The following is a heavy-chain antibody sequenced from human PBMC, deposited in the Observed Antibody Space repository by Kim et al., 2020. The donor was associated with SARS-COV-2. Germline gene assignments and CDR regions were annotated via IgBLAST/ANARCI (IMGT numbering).Heavy chain of an antibody. Sequence: GGSLRLSCAASGFTFSSYSMNWVRQAPGKGLEWVSYSSSSSSTIYYADSVKGRFTISRDNAKNSLYLQMNSLRDEDTAVYYCASDVDPLYYYYGMDVWGQGTTVTVSS. CDR2: SSSSSSTI. D-gene: IGHD5-12*01. V-gene: IGHV3-48*02. J-gene: IGHJ6*02. CDR1: GFTFSSYS. CDR3: ASDVDPLYYYYGMDV.